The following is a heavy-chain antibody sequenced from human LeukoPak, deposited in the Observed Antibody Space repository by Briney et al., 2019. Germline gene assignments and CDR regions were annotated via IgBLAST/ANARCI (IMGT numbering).Heavy chain of an antibody. D-gene: IGHD5-24*01. J-gene: IGHJ4*02. CDR3: ARVRDGYNYYFDY. V-gene: IGHV5-51*01. CDR2: IYPDDADT. CDR1: GSSFTTYW. Sequence: GASLQISCQGSGSSFTTYWIVWVRQLPGKGLEWMGIIYPDDADTRYSTSFQGQVTILVDKSISTAYLQWSSLKASDTAMYYCARVRDGYNYYFDYWGQGTLVTVSS.